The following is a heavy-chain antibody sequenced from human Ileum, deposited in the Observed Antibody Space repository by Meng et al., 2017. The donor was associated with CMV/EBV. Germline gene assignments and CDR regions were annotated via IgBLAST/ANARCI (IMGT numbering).Heavy chain of an antibody. J-gene: IGHJ4*02. D-gene: IGHD3-22*01. CDR3: ARYKRGSGYFGGHYYFDF. Sequence: SETLSLTCTVSGVSMTNSDYYWGWIRQPPGKGLEWIGNIYYRGSTTYNLSFQSRATLSVDTSNNQFSLRLPSVTATDTAVYYCARYKRGSGYFGGHYYFDFWGQGARVTVSS. CDR2: IYYRGST. CDR1: GVSMTNSDYY. V-gene: IGHV4-39*01.